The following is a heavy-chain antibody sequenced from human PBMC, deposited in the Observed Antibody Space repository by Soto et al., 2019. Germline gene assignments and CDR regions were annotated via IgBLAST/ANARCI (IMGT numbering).Heavy chain of an antibody. CDR2: FYNSGNT. J-gene: IGHJ4*02. CDR3: ASTKKWLAFDY. D-gene: IGHD6-19*01. V-gene: IGHV4-59*01. Sequence: QVQLQESGPGLVKPSETLSLTCTVSGDSISNYYWTWIRQPPGKGLEWIGCFYNSGNTNYNPSLKSRVTXSAETSNHQFSLRVNSVTAADAAVDYCASTKKWLAFDYWGQGALVTVSS. CDR1: GDSISNYY.